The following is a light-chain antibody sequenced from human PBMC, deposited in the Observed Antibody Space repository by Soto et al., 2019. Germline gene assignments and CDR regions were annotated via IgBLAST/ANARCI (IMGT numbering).Light chain of an antibody. Sequence: DIQMTQSPSSLSASVGDRVTITCRASQSISSYLNWYQQKPGKAPKLLIYAASSMQSGVPSRFSGSGSVTDFTLTISSLQPEDFANYYCQQSYSTLYTYGQGTKLEIK. CDR2: AAS. V-gene: IGKV1-39*01. CDR1: QSISSY. J-gene: IGKJ2*01. CDR3: QQSYSTLYT.